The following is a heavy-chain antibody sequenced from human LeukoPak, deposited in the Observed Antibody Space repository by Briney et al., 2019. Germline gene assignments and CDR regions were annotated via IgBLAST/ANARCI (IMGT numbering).Heavy chain of an antibody. V-gene: IGHV3-48*01. Sequence: GGSLRLSCAASGFTFSSYSMNWVRQAPGKGLEWISYISSSSSTRYYADSVQGRFTISRDNAKNSLYLQMNSLRAEDTAVYYCAADDYDFWSDPGFDYWGQGTLVTVSS. J-gene: IGHJ4*02. CDR1: GFTFSSYS. CDR2: ISSSSSTR. CDR3: AADDYDFWSDPGFDY. D-gene: IGHD3-3*01.